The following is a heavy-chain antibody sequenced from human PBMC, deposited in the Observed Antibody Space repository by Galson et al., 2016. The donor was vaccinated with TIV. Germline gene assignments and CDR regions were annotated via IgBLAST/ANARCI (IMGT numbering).Heavy chain of an antibody. V-gene: IGHV3-9*03. D-gene: IGHD3-16*01. Sequence: SLRLSCAASGFTFGDFAMHWVRQTPGKGLEWVSGISFNSGDIGYGDSVRGRFTISRDNAKNSLYPQMNSLRPEDMGLYYCAKDIAYGDTSNFDAFDIWGQGTMVTISS. CDR1: GFTFGDFA. CDR3: AKDIAYGDTSNFDAFDI. J-gene: IGHJ3*02. CDR2: ISFNSGDI.